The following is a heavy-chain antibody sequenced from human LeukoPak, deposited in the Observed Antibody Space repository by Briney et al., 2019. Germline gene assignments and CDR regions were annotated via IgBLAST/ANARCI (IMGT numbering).Heavy chain of an antibody. CDR1: GFTFSSYA. Sequence: GGSPRLSCAASGFTFSSYAMHWVRQAPGKGLEWVAVISYDGSNKYYADSVKGRFTISRDNSKNTLYLQMNSLRAEDTAVYYCARVRVLDAFDIWGQGTWSPSLQ. V-gene: IGHV3-30*04. CDR2: ISYDGSNK. J-gene: IGHJ3*02. D-gene: IGHD3-10*01. CDR3: ARVRVLDAFDI.